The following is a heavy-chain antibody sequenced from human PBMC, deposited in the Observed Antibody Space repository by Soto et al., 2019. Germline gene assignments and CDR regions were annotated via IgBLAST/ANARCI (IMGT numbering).Heavy chain of an antibody. V-gene: IGHV3-33*03. CDR1: GFSFSSYG. Sequence: GGSLRLSCAASGFSFSSYGMHWVRQAPGKGLDWVAVIWYDGSNKYYAESVKGRFTISRDNSKNTLYVQMNSRTVEDTAVYYCARAQYTGSYFDACDVWGQGTMVTVSS. D-gene: IGHD1-26*01. CDR2: IWYDGSNK. CDR3: ARAQYTGSYFDACDV. J-gene: IGHJ3*01.